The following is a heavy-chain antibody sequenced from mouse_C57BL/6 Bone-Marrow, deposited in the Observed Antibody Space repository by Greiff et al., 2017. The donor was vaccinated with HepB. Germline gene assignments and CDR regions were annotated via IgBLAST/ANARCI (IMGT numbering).Heavy chain of an antibody. CDR1: GFTFSSYG. D-gene: IGHD1-1*01. Sequence: EVKLMESGGDLVKPGGSLKLSCAASGFTFSSYGMSWVRQTPDKRLEWVATISSGGSYTYYPDSVKGRFTISRDNAKNTLYLQMSSLKSEDTAMYYCARDYGSLYAMDYWGQGTSVTVSS. J-gene: IGHJ4*01. CDR2: ISSGGSYT. V-gene: IGHV5-6*01. CDR3: ARDYGSLYAMDY.